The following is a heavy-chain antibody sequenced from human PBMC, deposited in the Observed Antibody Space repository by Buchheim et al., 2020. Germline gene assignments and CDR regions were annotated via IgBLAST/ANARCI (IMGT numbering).Heavy chain of an antibody. J-gene: IGHJ6*02. D-gene: IGHD4-17*01. CDR1: GFTFSSYA. Sequence: QVQLVESGGGVVQPGRSLRLSCAASGFTFSSYAMHWVRQAPGKGLEWVAVISYDGSNKYYADSGKGRFPISRDNSKNTLYLQMNSLRAEDTAVYYCARVGGLSDYGDYYYYYGMDVWGQGTT. V-gene: IGHV3-30*04. CDR3: ARVGGLSDYGDYYYYYGMDV. CDR2: ISYDGSNK.